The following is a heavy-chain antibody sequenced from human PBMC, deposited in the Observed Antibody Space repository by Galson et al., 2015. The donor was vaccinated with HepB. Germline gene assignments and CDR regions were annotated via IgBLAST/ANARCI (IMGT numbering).Heavy chain of an antibody. J-gene: IGHJ3*02. V-gene: IGHV3-30*04. D-gene: IGHD3-22*01. CDR2: ISYDGSNK. CDR1: GFTFSRYA. CDR3: ARNYYDSSGEEGAFDI. Sequence: SLRLSCAASGFTFSRYAMHWVRQAPGKGLEWVAVISYDGSNKYYADSVKGRFTISRDNSKNTLYLQMNSLRAEDTAVYYCARNYYDSSGEEGAFDIWGQGTMVTVSS.